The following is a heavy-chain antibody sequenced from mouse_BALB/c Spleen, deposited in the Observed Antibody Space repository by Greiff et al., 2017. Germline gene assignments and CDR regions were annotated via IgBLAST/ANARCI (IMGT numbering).Heavy chain of an antibody. CDR3: TISYGSSSFAY. D-gene: IGHD1-1*01. Sequence: VQLQQPGAELVRPGASVKLSCKASGYTFTSYWINWVKQRPGQGLEWIGNIYPSDSYTNYNQKFKDKATLTVDKSSSTAYMQLSSPTSEDSAVYYCTISYGSSSFAYWGQGTLVTVSA. CDR2: IYPSDSYT. V-gene: IGHV1-69*02. CDR1: GYTFTSYW. J-gene: IGHJ3*01.